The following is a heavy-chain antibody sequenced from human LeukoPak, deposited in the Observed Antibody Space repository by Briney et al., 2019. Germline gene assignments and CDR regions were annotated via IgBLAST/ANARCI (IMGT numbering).Heavy chain of an antibody. J-gene: IGHJ3*02. CDR1: GFTFSDYY. D-gene: IGHD1-14*01. CDR3: ARGAISGEDAFDI. CDR2: LSSSGSTI. Sequence: GGSLRLSCAASGFTFSDYYMSWIRQAPGKGLEWVSYLSSSGSTIYYADSVKGRFTISRDNAKNSLYLQMNSLRAEDTAVYYCARGAISGEDAFDIWGQGTMVTVSS. V-gene: IGHV3-11*01.